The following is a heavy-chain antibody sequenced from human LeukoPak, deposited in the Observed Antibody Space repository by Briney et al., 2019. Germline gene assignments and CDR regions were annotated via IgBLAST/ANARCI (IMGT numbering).Heavy chain of an antibody. CDR1: GFSFSSYN. CDR3: AKDRVTMVRGITSFDP. Sequence: PGGSLRLSCEASGFSFSSYNMDWVRQAPGKGLEWVSAISVSGGTTYYGDSVKGRFTISRDNSKNTLYLQMNSLRVEDTAVYYCAKDRVTMVRGITSFDPWGQGTLVTVSS. V-gene: IGHV3-23*01. CDR2: ISVSGGTT. D-gene: IGHD3-10*01. J-gene: IGHJ5*02.